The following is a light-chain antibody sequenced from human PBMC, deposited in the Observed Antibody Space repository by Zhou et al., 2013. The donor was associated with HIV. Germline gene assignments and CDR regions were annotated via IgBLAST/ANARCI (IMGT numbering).Light chain of an antibody. CDR2: AAS. J-gene: IGKJ1*01. V-gene: IGKV1-39*01. CDR1: QHITNY. CDR3: QQSYGNPRT. Sequence: DIQMTQSPSSLSASVGDRVTITCQASQHITNYLNWYQQKPGKPPNLLIYAASSLQFGVPSRFSGSGSGTDFTLTISSLQPEDFATYSCQQSYGNPRTFGQGTKVEI.